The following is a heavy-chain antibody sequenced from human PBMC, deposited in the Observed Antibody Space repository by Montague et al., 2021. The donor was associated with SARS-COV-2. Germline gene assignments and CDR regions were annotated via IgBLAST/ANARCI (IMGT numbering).Heavy chain of an antibody. D-gene: IGHD2-2*01. CDR3: AKEREVVRAARTLVAFDL. CDR1: GSSISSSSYY. Sequence: SETLSLTCTVSGSSISSSSYYWGWIHQPPGKGLEWIGSIYYSGSTYYNPSLKSRVTISVDTSKNQFTPKLTSVTAADTAMYYCAKEREVVRAARTLVAFDLWGQGTMVTVSS. CDR2: IYYSGST. J-gene: IGHJ3*01. V-gene: IGHV4-39*02.